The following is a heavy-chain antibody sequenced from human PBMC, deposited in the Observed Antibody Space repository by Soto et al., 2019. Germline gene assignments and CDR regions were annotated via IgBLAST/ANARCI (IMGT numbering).Heavy chain of an antibody. Sequence: EVQLLESGGNLVQPGGSLRLSCAASGFIFSNYAMSWVRQAPGKGLEWVSTVSASGPSIYYADSVKGRFTISRDNSRSTLYLQKNSLRGDDTAIYYCAKENVDGYWCGESWGQGTLVSVSS. CDR3: AKENVDGYWCGES. J-gene: IGHJ5*02. CDR2: VSASGPSI. D-gene: IGHD2-21*02. CDR1: GFIFSNYA. V-gene: IGHV3-23*01.